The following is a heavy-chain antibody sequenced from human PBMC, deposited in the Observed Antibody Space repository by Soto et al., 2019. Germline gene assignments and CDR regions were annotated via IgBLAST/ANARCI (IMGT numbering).Heavy chain of an antibody. J-gene: IGHJ4*02. CDR2: ISSSGYI. CDR3: PQVGRLYLPRSPFDS. Sequence: GGSLRLSCAASGFNFNSYTINWVRQAPGKRLEWLSSISSSGYIFSTDSVRGRFTISRDNAKNSVYLQINALRDDDTAIFYCPQVGRLYLPRSPFDSWGRGIVVTVSS. D-gene: IGHD1-26*01. V-gene: IGHV3-21*04. CDR1: GFNFNSYT.